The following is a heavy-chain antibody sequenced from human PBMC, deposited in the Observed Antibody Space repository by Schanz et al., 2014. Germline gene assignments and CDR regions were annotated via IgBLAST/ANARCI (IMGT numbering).Heavy chain of an antibody. D-gene: IGHD3-9*01. CDR1: GFTFSSYA. CDR2: ISGSGVTV. Sequence: EVQLLESGGGLVQPGGSLRLSCAGSGFTFSSYAMSWVRQTPGKGLEWVSVISGSGVTVYYADSVKGRFTISRDNSKNTLYLQINNLRAEDTAVYCGAYYDVLTGFDYWGQGTQVTVSS. V-gene: IGHV3-23*01. CDR3: AYYDVLTGFDY. J-gene: IGHJ4*02.